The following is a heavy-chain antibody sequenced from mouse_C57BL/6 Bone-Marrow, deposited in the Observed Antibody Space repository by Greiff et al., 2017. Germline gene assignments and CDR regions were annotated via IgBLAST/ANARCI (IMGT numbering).Heavy chain of an antibody. CDR2: IYPGGGYT. Sequence: QVQLQQSGAELVRPGTSVKMSCKASGYTFTNYWIGWAKQRPGHGLEWIGDIYPGGGYTNYNEKFKGKATLTADKSYSTAYMQFSSLTSEDSAIYYCARWGDYDEGGYAMDYWGQGTSVTVSS. CDR1: GYTFTNYW. CDR3: ARWGDYDEGGYAMDY. D-gene: IGHD2-4*01. V-gene: IGHV1-63*01. J-gene: IGHJ4*01.